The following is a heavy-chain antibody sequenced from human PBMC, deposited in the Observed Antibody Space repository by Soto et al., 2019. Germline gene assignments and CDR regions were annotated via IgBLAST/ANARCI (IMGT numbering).Heavy chain of an antibody. J-gene: IGHJ4*02. D-gene: IGHD3-10*01. CDR1: GCRFSSYS. CDR3: ARDFGFGELFLAY. CDR2: ISSSSSTI. Sequence: GGSFRLACGTSGCRFSSYSRNWVGQAPGKGLEWVSYISSSSSTIYYADSVKGRFTISRDNAKNSLYLQMNSLRAEDTAVYYCARDFGFGELFLAYWGQGTLVTVSS. V-gene: IGHV3-48*01.